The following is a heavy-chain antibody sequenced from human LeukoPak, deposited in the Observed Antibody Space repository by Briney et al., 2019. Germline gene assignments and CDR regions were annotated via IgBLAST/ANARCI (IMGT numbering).Heavy chain of an antibody. CDR2: IDHSGST. V-gene: IGHV4-34*01. J-gene: IGHJ3*02. CDR1: GGSFSDYY. D-gene: IGHD3-3*01. Sequence: PSETLSLTCAVYGGSFSDYYWSWIRQPPGKGLEWIGEIDHSGSTNYNPSLKSRVTISVDTSRNQFSLKLTSVTAADTAVYYCAREYRGSSFGVVSHAFDIWGQGTMVTVSS. CDR3: AREYRGSSFGVVSHAFDI.